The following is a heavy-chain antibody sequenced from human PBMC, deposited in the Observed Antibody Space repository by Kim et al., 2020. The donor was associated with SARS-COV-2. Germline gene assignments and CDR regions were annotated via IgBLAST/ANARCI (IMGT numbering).Heavy chain of an antibody. CDR2: ISSSSSYI. V-gene: IGHV3-21*01. J-gene: IGHJ6*02. D-gene: IGHD3-10*01. CDR3: ARYPNYGSGSYDYYYYGMDV. CDR1: GFTFSSYS. Sequence: GGSLRLSCAASGFTFSSYSMNWVRQAPRKGLEWVSSISSSSSYIYYADSVKGRFTISRDNAKNSLYLQMNSLRAEDTAVYYCARYPNYGSGSYDYYYYGMDVCGQGTTVTVSS.